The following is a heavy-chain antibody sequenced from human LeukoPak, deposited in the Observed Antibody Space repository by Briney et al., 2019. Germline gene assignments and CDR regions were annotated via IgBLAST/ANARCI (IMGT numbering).Heavy chain of an antibody. D-gene: IGHD3-3*01. CDR3: ARVITIFGVVIIRCDCDY. V-gene: IGHV1-18*01. CDR2: MNAYNGNT. CDR1: GYTFTSYG. J-gene: IGHJ4*02. Sequence: ASVKVSCKASGYTFTSYGISWVRQAPGQGLEWMGWMNAYNGNTNYAQKLQGRVTMTTDTSTSTAYMELRSLRSDDTAVYYCARVITIFGVVIIRCDCDYWGQGTRVSVSS.